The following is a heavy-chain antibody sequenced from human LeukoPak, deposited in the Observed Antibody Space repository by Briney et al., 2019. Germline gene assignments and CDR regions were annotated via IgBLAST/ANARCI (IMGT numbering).Heavy chain of an antibody. D-gene: IGHD3-22*01. V-gene: IGHV3-7*01. CDR3: ARDPEDYYDSSAYYDGFDM. CDR1: GFTFSRYW. J-gene: IGHJ3*02. Sequence: GGSLRLSCAASGFTFSRYWMSWVRQAPGKGLEWVANIKHDGSVQYCVDSVKGRFTISRDNAKNSLYLQMNSLRAEDTAVYYCARDPEDYYDSSAYYDGFDMWGQGTMVTVSS. CDR2: IKHDGSVQ.